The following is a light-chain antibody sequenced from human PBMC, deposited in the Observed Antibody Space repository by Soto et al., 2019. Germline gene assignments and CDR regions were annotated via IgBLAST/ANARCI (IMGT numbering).Light chain of an antibody. Sequence: EIVMTQSPATLSVSPGERATLSCRASQSVSSTYLAWYQQKPGQAPRLLIYGASSRATGIPDRFSGSGSGTDFILTISRLELEDFAMYYCQQYGSSWTFGQGTKVEIK. CDR2: GAS. CDR1: QSVSSTY. J-gene: IGKJ1*01. V-gene: IGKV3-20*01. CDR3: QQYGSSWT.